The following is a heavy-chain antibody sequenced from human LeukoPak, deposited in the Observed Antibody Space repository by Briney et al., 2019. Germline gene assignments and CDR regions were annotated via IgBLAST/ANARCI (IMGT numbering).Heavy chain of an antibody. J-gene: IGHJ6*03. CDR3: ARDFAPLLWFGESSPDYYYMDV. CDR1: GGSISSYY. D-gene: IGHD3-10*01. CDR2: IYTSGIT. V-gene: IGHV4-4*07. Sequence: SETLSLTCTVSGGSISSYYWSWIRQPAGKGLEWIGRIYTSGITNYNPSLKSRVTMSVDTSKNQFSLKLSSVTAADTAVYYCARDFAPLLWFGESSPDYYYMDVWGKGTKVTVSS.